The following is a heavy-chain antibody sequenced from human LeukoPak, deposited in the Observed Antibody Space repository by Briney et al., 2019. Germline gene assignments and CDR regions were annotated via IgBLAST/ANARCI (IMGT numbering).Heavy chain of an antibody. V-gene: IGHV7-4-1*02. CDR2: INTNNGNP. J-gene: IGHJ4*02. CDR3: GRDANIDF. Sequence: ASVTVSCKASGYIFSRYAIHWVRQAPGQGLEWMGWINTNNGNPTYAQGFKGRLVFFLDTSANTAFLQINSLKADDTAIYYCGRDANIDFWGQGTLVTVFS. CDR1: GYIFSRYA.